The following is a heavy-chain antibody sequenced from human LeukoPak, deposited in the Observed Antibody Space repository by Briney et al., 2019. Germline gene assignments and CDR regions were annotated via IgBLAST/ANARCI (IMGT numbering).Heavy chain of an antibody. CDR1: GGSISSYY. V-gene: IGHV4-59*12. CDR2: IYYSGST. J-gene: IGHJ5*02. CDR3: ARGAGKIITIFGVVPKYNWFDP. D-gene: IGHD3-3*01. Sequence: SETLSLTCTVSGGSISSYYWSWIRQPPGKGLEWIGYIYYSGSTNYNPSLKSRVTISVDTSKNQFSLKLSSVTAADTAVYYCARGAGKIITIFGVVPKYNWFDPWGQGTLVTVSS.